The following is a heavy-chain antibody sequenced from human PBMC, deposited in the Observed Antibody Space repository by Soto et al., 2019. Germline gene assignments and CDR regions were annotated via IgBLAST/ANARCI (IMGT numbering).Heavy chain of an antibody. CDR2: INHSGST. Sequence: SETLSLTCAVYGGSFSGYYWSWIRQPPGKGLEWIGEINHSGSTNYNPSLKSRVTISVDTSKNQFSLKLSSVTAADTAVYYCARELLCSSTSCRFDYWGQGTLVTVSS. CDR1: GGSFSGYY. V-gene: IGHV4-34*01. CDR3: ARELLCSSTSCRFDY. D-gene: IGHD2-2*01. J-gene: IGHJ4*02.